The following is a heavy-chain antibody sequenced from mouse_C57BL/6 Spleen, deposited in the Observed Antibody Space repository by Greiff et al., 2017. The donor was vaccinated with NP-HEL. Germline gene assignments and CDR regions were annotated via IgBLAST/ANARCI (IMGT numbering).Heavy chain of an antibody. CDR3: AREGFYGSSYGFDY. D-gene: IGHD1-1*01. J-gene: IGHJ2*01. CDR2: INPNNGGT. V-gene: IGHV1-18*01. Sequence: EVQLQQSGPELVKPGASVKMSCKASGYTFTSYVMHWVKQSHGKSLEWIGDINPNNGGTIYNQKFKGKATLTVDKSSSTAYMELRSLTSEDTAVYYCAREGFYGSSYGFDYWGQGTTLTVSS. CDR1: GYTFTSYV.